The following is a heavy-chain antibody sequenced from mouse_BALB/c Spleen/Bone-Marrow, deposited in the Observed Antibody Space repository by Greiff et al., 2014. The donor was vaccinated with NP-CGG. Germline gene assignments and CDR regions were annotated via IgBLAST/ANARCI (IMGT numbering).Heavy chain of an antibody. CDR2: IRNKPNGYTT. J-gene: IGHJ2*01. CDR1: GFTFTDYF. Sequence: EVKLVESGGGLVQPGVSLRLSCTTSGFTFTDYFMTWVRQPPGKALEWLGFIRNKPNGYTTEYNPSVKGRFTISRDNSQGILYLQMNTLRAEDSAIYYCARDYSGYFDFWGQGTTLTVSS. D-gene: IGHD5-1*01. V-gene: IGHV7-3*02. CDR3: ARDYSGYFDF.